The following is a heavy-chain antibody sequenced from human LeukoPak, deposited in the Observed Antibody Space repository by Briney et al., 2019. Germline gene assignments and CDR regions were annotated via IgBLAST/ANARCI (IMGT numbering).Heavy chain of an antibody. V-gene: IGHV4-59*12. Sequence: PSETLSLTCTVSGGSISSYYWSWIRQPPGKGLEWIGYIYYSGSTNYNPSLKSRVTISVDTSKNQFSLKLSSVTAADTAVYYCARERKYSYNWFDPWGQGTLVTVSS. CDR1: GGSISSYY. J-gene: IGHJ5*02. CDR3: ARERKYSYNWFDP. CDR2: IYYSGST. D-gene: IGHD5-12*01.